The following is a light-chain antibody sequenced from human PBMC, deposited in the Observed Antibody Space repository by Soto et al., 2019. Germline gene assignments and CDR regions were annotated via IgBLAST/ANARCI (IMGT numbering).Light chain of an antibody. Sequence: EIVLTQSPGTLSLSPGERATLSCRASQSVSGSYLAWYQQKPGQAPRLLIYGAFSRATGIPDRFSGSGSGTDFTLTISSLQSEDFAVYYCQQYSNWPLTFSGGTKVDIK. V-gene: IGKV3-20*01. J-gene: IGKJ4*01. CDR3: QQYSNWPLT. CDR1: QSVSGSY. CDR2: GAF.